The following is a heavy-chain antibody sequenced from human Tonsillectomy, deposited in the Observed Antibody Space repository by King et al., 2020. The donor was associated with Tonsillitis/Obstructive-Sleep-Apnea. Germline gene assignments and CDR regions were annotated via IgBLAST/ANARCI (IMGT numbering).Heavy chain of an antibody. Sequence: QLVQSGGGLVQPGGSLRLSCAASGITFSSYAMSWVRQAPGKGLEWVSTISGGGGSTYYADSVKGRLTISRDNSKNTLYLQMNSLRAEDTAVYYCAKAMVQGIIITIFDYWGQGTLVTVPS. CDR1: GITFSSYA. D-gene: IGHD3-10*01. J-gene: IGHJ4*02. CDR3: AKAMVQGIIITIFDY. CDR2: ISGGGGST. V-gene: IGHV3-23*04.